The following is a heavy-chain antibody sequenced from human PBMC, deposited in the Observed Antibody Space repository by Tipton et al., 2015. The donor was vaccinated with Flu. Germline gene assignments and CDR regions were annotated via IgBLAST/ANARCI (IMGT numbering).Heavy chain of an antibody. J-gene: IGHJ4*02. CDR1: GDSMSSFY. CDR3: AREGRWLQSLDS. CDR2: IYTSGTT. D-gene: IGHD5-24*01. V-gene: IGHV4-4*07. Sequence: TLSLTCIVSGDSMSSFYWSWVRQPAGKGLEWIGRIYTSGTTKYNPSLKSRITISVDTSKNQFSMKLNSVTAADTAMYYCAREGRWLQSLDSWGQGTLVTVSS.